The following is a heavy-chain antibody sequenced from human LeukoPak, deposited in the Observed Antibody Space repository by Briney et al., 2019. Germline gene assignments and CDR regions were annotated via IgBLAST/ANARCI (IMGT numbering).Heavy chain of an antibody. CDR3: ARGGYDFWSGCPLLGYMDV. Sequence: GGSLRLSCAASGFTFSSYWMSWVRQAPGKGLEWVANIKQDGSEKYYVDSVKGRFTISRDNAKNSLYLQMNSLRAEDTAVYYCARGGYDFWSGCPLLGYMDVWGKGTTVTVSS. D-gene: IGHD3-3*01. J-gene: IGHJ6*03. CDR2: IKQDGSEK. CDR1: GFTFSSYW. V-gene: IGHV3-7*01.